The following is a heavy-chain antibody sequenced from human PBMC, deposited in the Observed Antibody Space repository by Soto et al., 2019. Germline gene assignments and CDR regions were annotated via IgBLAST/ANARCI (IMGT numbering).Heavy chain of an antibody. CDR1: SGSISSSNW. D-gene: IGHD6-19*01. CDR3: ARASWRYSSGHDAFDI. J-gene: IGHJ3*02. CDR2: IYHSGST. Sequence: QVQLQESGPGLVKPSGTLSLTCAVSSGSISSSNWWSWVRQPPGKGLEWIGEIYHSGSTNYNPSLKSRVTISVDKSKSQVSLKLSSVTAADTAVYYCARASWRYSSGHDAFDIWGQGTMVTVSS. V-gene: IGHV4-4*02.